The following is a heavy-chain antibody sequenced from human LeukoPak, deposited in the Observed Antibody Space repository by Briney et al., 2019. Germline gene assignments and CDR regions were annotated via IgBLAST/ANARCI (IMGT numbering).Heavy chain of an antibody. Sequence: GGSLRLSCAASGFTFSSYWMSWVRQAPGKGLEWVANIKQDGSEKYYVDSVKGRFTISRDNAKNSLYLQMNSLRAEDTAVYYCARDQWDYDYRKYFFDYWGQGTLVTVSS. CDR3: ARDQWDYDYRKYFFDY. CDR2: IKQDGSEK. J-gene: IGHJ4*02. CDR1: GFTFSSYW. V-gene: IGHV3-7*01. D-gene: IGHD4-11*01.